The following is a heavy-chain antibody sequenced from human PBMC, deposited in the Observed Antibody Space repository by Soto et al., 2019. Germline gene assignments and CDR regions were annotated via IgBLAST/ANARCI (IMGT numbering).Heavy chain of an antibody. CDR1: GGSISSDNW. D-gene: IGHD6-13*01. J-gene: IGHJ4*02. V-gene: IGHV4-4*02. Sequence: QVQLQESGPGLVRPSGTLSLTCAVSGGSISSDNWWSWVRQPPGKGLEWIGEIYHSGSTNYNPSLNSRVTMSVVPSKNLFSLTLNSVTAADTAFYYCARDQGSHPGDWGQGTLVSVSS. CDR3: ARDQGSHPGD. CDR2: IYHSGST.